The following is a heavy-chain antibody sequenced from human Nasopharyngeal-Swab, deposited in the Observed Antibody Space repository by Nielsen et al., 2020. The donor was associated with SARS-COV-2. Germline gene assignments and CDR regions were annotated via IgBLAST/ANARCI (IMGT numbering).Heavy chain of an antibody. J-gene: IGHJ3*02. Sequence: GESLKISWTASGFTFSNYAMTWVRQAPGKGLEWVSSIRVSGDTTYYADSVKGRFTISRDSSKNTLYLQMNSLRAEDTALYYCAKVKSGTSYDAFDIWGQGTMVTVSS. CDR3: AKVKSGTSYDAFDI. V-gene: IGHV3-23*01. CDR1: GFTFSNYA. D-gene: IGHD1-26*01. CDR2: IRVSGDTT.